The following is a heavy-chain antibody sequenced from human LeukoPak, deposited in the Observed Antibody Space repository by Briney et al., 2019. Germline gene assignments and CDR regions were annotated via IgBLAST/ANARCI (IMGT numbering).Heavy chain of an antibody. CDR3: ARGSSTRVYYYYYMDV. D-gene: IGHD6-6*01. V-gene: IGHV1-2*02. J-gene: IGHJ6*03. CDR2: INPYSGGT. CDR1: GYTFTHYY. Sequence: GASVKVSCKASGYTFTHYYMHWVRQAPGQGLEWMGWINPYSGGTNYEQKFQGRVTMTRDTSISTAYMEVSRVRSDDTAMYYCARGSSTRVYYYYYMDVWGKGTTVTVSS.